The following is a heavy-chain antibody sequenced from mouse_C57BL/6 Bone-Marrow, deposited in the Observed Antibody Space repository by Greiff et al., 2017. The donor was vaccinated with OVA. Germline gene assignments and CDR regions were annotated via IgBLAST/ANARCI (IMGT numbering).Heavy chain of an antibody. V-gene: IGHV1-69*01. CDR1: GYTFTSYW. D-gene: IGHD2-4*01. J-gene: IGHJ1*03. CDR3: ARKGRYDYDDGSYWYFDV. CDR2: IDPSDSYT. Sequence: VQLQQPGAELVMPGASVKLSCKASGYTFTSYWMHWVKQRPGQGLEWIGEIDPSDSYTNYNQKFKGKSTLTVDKSSSTAYMQLSSLTSEDSAVYYCARKGRYDYDDGSYWYFDVWGTGTTVTVSS.